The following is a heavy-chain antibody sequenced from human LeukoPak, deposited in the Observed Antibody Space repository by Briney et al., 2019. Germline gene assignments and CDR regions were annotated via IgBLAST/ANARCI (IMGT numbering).Heavy chain of an antibody. J-gene: IGHJ4*02. CDR2: MNPNSGNT. V-gene: IGHV1-8*01. Sequence: ASVKVSCKAFGYTFTSYDINWVRHATGQGLEWMGWMNPNSGNTGYAQKFQGRVTMTRNTSISTAYMELSSLRSEDTAVYYCATEGTVVVPAAFDYWGQGTLVTVSS. CDR1: GYTFTSYD. D-gene: IGHD2-2*01. CDR3: ATEGTVVVPAAFDY.